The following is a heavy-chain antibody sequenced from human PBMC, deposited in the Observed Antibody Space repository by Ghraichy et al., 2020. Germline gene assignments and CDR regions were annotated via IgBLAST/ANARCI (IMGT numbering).Heavy chain of an antibody. CDR1: GFTFSTYA. J-gene: IGHJ4*02. CDR2: ISGSGGST. D-gene: IGHD3-10*01. CDR3: AKEGSRDVGICDY. Sequence: GGSLTLSCAASGFTFSTYAMSWVRQAPGKGLEWVSSISGSGGSTNYADSVKGRFTISRDNSKSTLYLQMNSLRAEDTAVYYCAKEGSRDVGICDYWGQGTLVTVSS. V-gene: IGHV3-23*01.